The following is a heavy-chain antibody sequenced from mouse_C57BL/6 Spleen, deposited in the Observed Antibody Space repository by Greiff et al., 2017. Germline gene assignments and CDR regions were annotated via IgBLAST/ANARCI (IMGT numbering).Heavy chain of an antibody. CDR3: TRMGIDGYDEVYYYAMGY. V-gene: IGHV1-53*01. D-gene: IGHD2-2*01. J-gene: IGHJ4*01. Sequence: VQLQQPGTELVKPGASVKLSCKASGYTFTSYWMHWVKQWPGQGLEWVGNINPSNGGTNYNEKCKGKATLTVDKSSSTAYMQLSIQTSEDTAVYYGTRMGIDGYDEVYYYAMGYWGQGTSVTVSA. CDR1: GYTFTSYW. CDR2: INPSNGGT.